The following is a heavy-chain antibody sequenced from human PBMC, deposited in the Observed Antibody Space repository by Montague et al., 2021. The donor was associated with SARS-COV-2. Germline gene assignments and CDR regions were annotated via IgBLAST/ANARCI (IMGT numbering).Heavy chain of an antibody. D-gene: IGHD3-10*01. J-gene: IGHJ3*02. CDR1: GFSIGSGYY. Sequence: SETLSLTCTVSGFSIGSGYYWGWIRQPPGKGLEWMGSIYHSGTTYYNPSLQSRLTMSIDTSTNQFSLRLTSVTAADTAVFFCVRAKAGGVPNVFDIWGQGTTVTVSS. V-gene: IGHV4-38-2*02. CDR2: IYHSGTT. CDR3: VRAKAGGVPNVFDI.